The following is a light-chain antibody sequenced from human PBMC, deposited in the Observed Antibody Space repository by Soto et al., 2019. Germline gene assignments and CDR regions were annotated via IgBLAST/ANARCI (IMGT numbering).Light chain of an antibody. V-gene: IGLV2-23*02. CDR2: EVT. J-gene: IGLJ2*01. CDR1: SSDVGNYNL. CDR3: CSSAGNTTVV. Sequence: QSAQTQPASVSGSPGQSITISCTGTSSDVGNYNLVSWYQQHPGKAPKLMIYEVTKRPSGVCNRFSASKSANTASLTISGLQAEDEADFYCCSSAGNTTVVFGGGTKLTVL.